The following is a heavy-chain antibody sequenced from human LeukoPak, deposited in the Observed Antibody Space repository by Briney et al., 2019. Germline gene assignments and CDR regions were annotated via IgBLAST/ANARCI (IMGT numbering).Heavy chain of an antibody. V-gene: IGHV4-31*03. CDR3: ARDLEYYYDSSGYSPGDY. CDR1: GGSISNGGHY. J-gene: IGHJ4*02. Sequence: NPSETLSLTCTVSGGSISNGGHYWTWIRQHPGKGLEWIAYISYSGSSYSNPSLKSRVTISVDTSKNQFSLKLSSVTAADTAVYYCARDLEYYYDSSGYSPGDYWGQGTLVTVSS. D-gene: IGHD3-22*01. CDR2: ISYSGSS.